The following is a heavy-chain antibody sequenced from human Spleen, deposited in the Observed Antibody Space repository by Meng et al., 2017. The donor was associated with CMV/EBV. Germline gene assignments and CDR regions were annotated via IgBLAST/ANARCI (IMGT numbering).Heavy chain of an antibody. CDR1: GYSFSGHL. D-gene: IGHD3-9*01. J-gene: IGHJ5*02. Sequence: CKAPGYSFSGHLIHWVRQAPGQGPEWMGWITPNSGATNYAQKFQGRVTMTRDTSTSTVYMELKRLRSDDTAVYYCARVIFTPAGYDPWGQGTLVTVSS. CDR2: ITPNSGAT. CDR3: ARVIFTPAGYDP. V-gene: IGHV1-2*02.